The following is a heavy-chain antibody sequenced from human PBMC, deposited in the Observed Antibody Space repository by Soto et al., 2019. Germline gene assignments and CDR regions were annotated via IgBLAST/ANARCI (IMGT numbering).Heavy chain of an antibody. CDR1: GFTFSSYA. D-gene: IGHD3-3*01. J-gene: IGHJ4*02. Sequence: QVQLVESGGGVVQPGRSLRLSCAASGFTFSSYAMHWVRQAPGKGLEWVAVISYDGSNKYYADSVKGRFTISRDNSKNTLYLQMNSLRAEDTAVYYCARGRGYYNYWGQGTLVTVSS. CDR3: ARGRGYYNY. CDR2: ISYDGSNK. V-gene: IGHV3-30-3*01.